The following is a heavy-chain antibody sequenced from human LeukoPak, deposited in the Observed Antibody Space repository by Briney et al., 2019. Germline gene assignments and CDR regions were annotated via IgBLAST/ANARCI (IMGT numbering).Heavy chain of an antibody. V-gene: IGHV3-30*04. Sequence: PGGSLRLSCAASGFTFSSYAMSWVRQAPGKGLEWVAVISYDGSNKYYADSVKGRFTISRDNSKNTLYLQMNSLRAEDTAVYYCAREVMVVASTPFWYLDLWGRGTLVTVSS. CDR1: GFTFSSYA. D-gene: IGHD2-15*01. J-gene: IGHJ2*01. CDR3: AREVMVVASTPFWYLDL. CDR2: ISYDGSNK.